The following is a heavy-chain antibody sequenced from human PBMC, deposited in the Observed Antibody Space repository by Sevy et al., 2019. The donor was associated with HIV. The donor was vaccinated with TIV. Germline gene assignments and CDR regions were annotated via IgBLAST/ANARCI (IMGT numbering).Heavy chain of an antibody. CDR1: GYSITSGYL. CDR2: VFHSGNT. V-gene: IGHV4-38-2*01. Sequence: SETLSLTCAVSGYSITSGYLWAWIRQPQGKGLEWIGSVFHSGNTYYNPSLNSRVIISVDTSKNQFSLKLNSVTAADTAVYYCARHSHGSGTYYVPFDSWGQGTLVTVSS. CDR3: ARHSHGSGTYYVPFDS. J-gene: IGHJ4*02. D-gene: IGHD3-10*01.